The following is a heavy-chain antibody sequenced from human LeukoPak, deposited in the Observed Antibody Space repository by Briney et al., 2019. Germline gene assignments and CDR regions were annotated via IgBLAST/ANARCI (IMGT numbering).Heavy chain of an antibody. CDR1: GYSISSGYY. V-gene: IGHV4-38-2*02. CDR2: IYHSGST. CDR3: ARGGRLVEYYFDY. D-gene: IGHD1-26*01. Sequence: SETLSLTCTVSGYSISSGYYWGWIQQPPGKGLEWIGSIYHSGSTYYNPSLKSRVTISVDTSKNQFSLKLSSVTAADTAVYYCARGGRLVEYYFDYWGQGTLVTVSS. J-gene: IGHJ4*02.